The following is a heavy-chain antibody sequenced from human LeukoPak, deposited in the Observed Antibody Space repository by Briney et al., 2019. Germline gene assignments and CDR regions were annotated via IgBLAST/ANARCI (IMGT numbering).Heavy chain of an antibody. Sequence: GGSLRLSCAASGFTFSSYSMNGVRQARGKGLEWVSFISSSSSTIYYAVSVKGRFTISRDNAKNSLYLQMNSLRAEDTAVYYCARDRGGSYSAIDYWGQGTLVTVSS. D-gene: IGHD1-26*01. V-gene: IGHV3-48*04. J-gene: IGHJ4*02. CDR2: ISSSSSTI. CDR1: GFTFSSYS. CDR3: ARDRGGSYSAIDY.